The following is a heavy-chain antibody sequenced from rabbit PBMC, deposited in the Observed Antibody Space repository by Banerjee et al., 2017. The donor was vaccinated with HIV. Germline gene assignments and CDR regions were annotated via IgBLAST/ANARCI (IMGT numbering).Heavy chain of an antibody. CDR1: GLDFISSFW. Sequence: QEQLKESGGGLVKPGASLTLTCKASGLDFISSFWICWVRQAPGKGLEWIACIYAGSSGSTYYASWAKGRFTISKTSSTTVTLQMTSLTAADTATYFCARRDAGLATYGAAGLHLWGPGTLVTVS. CDR2: IYAGSSGST. V-gene: IGHV1S45*01. D-gene: IGHD4-2*01. CDR3: ARRDAGLATYGAAGLHL. J-gene: IGHJ4*01.